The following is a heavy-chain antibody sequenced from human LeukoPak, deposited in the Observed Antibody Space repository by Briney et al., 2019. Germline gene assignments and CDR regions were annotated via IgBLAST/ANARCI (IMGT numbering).Heavy chain of an antibody. CDR2: INPNSGGT. Sequence: GASVKVSCKASGYTFTGYYMHWVRQAPGQGLEWMGWINPNSGGTNYAQKFQGRVTMTRDTSISTAHMELSRLRSDDTAVYYCARGTTLTTLPYYYYYMDVWGEGTTVTVSS. V-gene: IGHV1-2*02. D-gene: IGHD4-17*01. CDR3: ARGTTLTTLPYYYYYMDV. J-gene: IGHJ6*03. CDR1: GYTFTGYY.